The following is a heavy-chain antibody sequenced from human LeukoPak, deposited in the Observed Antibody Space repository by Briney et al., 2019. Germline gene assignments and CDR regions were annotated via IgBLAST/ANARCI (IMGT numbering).Heavy chain of an antibody. J-gene: IGHJ6*02. CDR1: GFTFNSYG. CDR2: ISSSSSYI. D-gene: IGHD3-10*01. Sequence: GGSLRLSCAASGFTFNSYGIHWVRQAPGKGLEWVSSISSSSSYIYYADSVKGRFTISRDNAKNSLYLQMNSLRAEDTAVYYCARDGGGSGSYYWPPGKYGMDVWGQGTTVTVSS. CDR3: ARDGGGSGSYYWPPGKYGMDV. V-gene: IGHV3-21*01.